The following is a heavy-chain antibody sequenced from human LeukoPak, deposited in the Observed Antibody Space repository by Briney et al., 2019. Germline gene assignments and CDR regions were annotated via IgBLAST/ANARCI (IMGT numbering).Heavy chain of an antibody. Sequence: GGSLRLSCAASGFRVSSNYMSWVRQAPGKGLEWVSVIYSGGNTYYADSVKGRFTISRDNSKNTLYLQMNSLRAEDTAVYYCARELDVLRYFDWLLGLAYWGQGTLVTVSS. V-gene: IGHV3-66*01. CDR1: GFRVSSNY. CDR2: IYSGGNT. J-gene: IGHJ4*02. D-gene: IGHD3-9*01. CDR3: ARELDVLRYFDWLLGLAY.